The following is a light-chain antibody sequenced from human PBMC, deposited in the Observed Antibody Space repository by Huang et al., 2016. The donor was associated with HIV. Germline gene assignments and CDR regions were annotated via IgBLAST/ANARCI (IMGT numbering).Light chain of an antibody. Sequence: EIVMTQSPVTLSVSPGERAPLSCRASQNVSSNLAWYQQKAGQAPRFLIFGAATRVIGSPARFSGSGSGTEFTLTINSLQSEDFAVYYCQQYNKWPPLTFGGGTKVEIK. CDR2: GAA. CDR1: QNVSSN. J-gene: IGKJ4*01. CDR3: QQYNKWPPLT. V-gene: IGKV3-15*01.